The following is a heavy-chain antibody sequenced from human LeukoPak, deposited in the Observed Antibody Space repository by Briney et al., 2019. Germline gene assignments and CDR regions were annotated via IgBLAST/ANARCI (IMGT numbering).Heavy chain of an antibody. V-gene: IGHV1-18*01. CDR2: ISPYNGNT. CDR1: GYTFTSYG. D-gene: IGHD2-21*01. J-gene: IGHJ4*02. Sequence: PAASVKVSCKASGYTFTSYGISWVRQAPGQGLEWMGWISPYNGNTNYAPKLQGRLTMTTDTSTRTAYMELRSLRSDDTAVYYCARDRQCGYWGQGTLVTVSS. CDR3: ARDRQCGY.